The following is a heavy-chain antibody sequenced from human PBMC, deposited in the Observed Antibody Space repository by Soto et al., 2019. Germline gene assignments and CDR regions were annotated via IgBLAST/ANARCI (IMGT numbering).Heavy chain of an antibody. CDR3: AKGAVTTSLYYFDY. V-gene: IGHV3-30*18. CDR1: GFTFSTYG. CDR2: ISSDGSEK. Sequence: QVQLVESGGGVVQPGRSLRLSCAASGFTFSTYGVHWVRQAPGKGLEWVAVISSDGSEKYYAGSVKGRVSISRDNCKRTLYLQMDSLRAEDTAVYYCAKGAVTTSLYYFDYWGQGTLVTVSS. J-gene: IGHJ4*02. D-gene: IGHD4-17*01.